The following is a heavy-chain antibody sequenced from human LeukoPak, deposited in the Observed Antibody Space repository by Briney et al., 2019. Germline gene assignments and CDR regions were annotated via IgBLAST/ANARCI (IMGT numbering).Heavy chain of an antibody. CDR3: ASQVLWFGEFRV. D-gene: IGHD3-10*01. Sequence: PGGSLRLSCAASGFTFSSYAMGWVRQAPGKGLEWVSAIRGSGGSTYYADSVKGRFTISRDNSKNTLYLQMNSLRAEDTAVYYCASQVLWFGEFRVWGQGTLVTVSS. CDR1: GFTFSSYA. V-gene: IGHV3-23*01. CDR2: IRGSGGST. J-gene: IGHJ4*02.